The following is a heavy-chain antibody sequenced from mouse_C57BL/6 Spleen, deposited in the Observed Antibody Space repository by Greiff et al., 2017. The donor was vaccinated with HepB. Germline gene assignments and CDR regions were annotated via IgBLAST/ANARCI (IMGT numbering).Heavy chain of an antibody. Sequence: QVQLQQSGAELVKPGASVKISCKASGYAFSSYWMNWVKQRPGKGLEWIGQIYPGDGDTNYNGKFKGKATLTADKSSSTDYMQLSSRTSEDSAVYFCARRGEYYGNYAGLGYFDVWGTGTTVTVSS. D-gene: IGHD2-1*01. J-gene: IGHJ1*03. CDR1: GYAFSSYW. CDR2: IYPGDGDT. V-gene: IGHV1-80*01. CDR3: ARRGEYYGNYAGLGYFDV.